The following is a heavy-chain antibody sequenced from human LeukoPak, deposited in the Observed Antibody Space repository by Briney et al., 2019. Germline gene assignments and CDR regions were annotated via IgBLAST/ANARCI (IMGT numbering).Heavy chain of an antibody. V-gene: IGHV4-59*01. D-gene: IGHD1-7*01. J-gene: IGHJ4*02. CDR2: IYYSGST. CDR1: GGSISSYY. Sequence: SESLSLTCTVSGGSISSYYWSWIRQPPGKGLEWIGYIYYSGSTKYNPSLKSRVTISVDASKTQFSLKLNSVTAADTAVYYCARGSRELYYFDYWGQGTLVTVSS. CDR3: ARGSRELYYFDY.